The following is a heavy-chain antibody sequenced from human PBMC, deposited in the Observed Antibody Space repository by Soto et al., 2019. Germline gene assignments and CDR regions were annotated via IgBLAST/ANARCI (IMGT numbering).Heavy chain of an antibody. D-gene: IGHD6-25*01. CDR1: GFTFSDYY. V-gene: IGHV3-11*01. CDR3: ATTAASVWYYYYYMDV. J-gene: IGHJ6*03. CDR2: ISSSGSTI. Sequence: QVQLVESGGGLVKPGGSLRLSCAASGFTFSDYYMSWIRQAPGKGLEWVSYISSSGSTIYYADSVKGRFTISRDNAKNSLYLQMNRLRAEDTAVYYCATTAASVWYYYYYMDVWGKGTTVTVSS.